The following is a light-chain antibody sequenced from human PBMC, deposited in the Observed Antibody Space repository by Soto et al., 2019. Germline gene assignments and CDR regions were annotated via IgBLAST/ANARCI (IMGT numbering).Light chain of an antibody. CDR1: QSISSY. CDR2: AAS. CDR3: QQSYSTPPEWT. Sequence: DIQMTQSPSSLSASVGDRVTITCRASQSISSYLNWYQQKPGKAPKLLIYAASSLQSGVPSRFSGSGSGTDFTLTISSLQPEDFATYYCQQSYSTPPEWTFDQGTKVEIK. V-gene: IGKV1-39*01. J-gene: IGKJ1*01.